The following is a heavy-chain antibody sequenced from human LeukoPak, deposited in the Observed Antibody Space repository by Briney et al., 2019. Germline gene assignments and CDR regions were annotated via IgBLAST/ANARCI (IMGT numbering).Heavy chain of an antibody. CDR1: GYTFTSYD. V-gene: IGHV1-8*01. Sequence: ASVKVSCKASGYTFTSYDINWVRQATGQGLEWMGWMNPNSGNTDYAQKFQGRVTMTRNIFISTAYMELSSLRSEDTAVYYCARVEYISGYSHVYWGQGTLVTVSS. J-gene: IGHJ4*02. D-gene: IGHD3-22*01. CDR2: MNPNSGNT. CDR3: ARVEYISGYSHVY.